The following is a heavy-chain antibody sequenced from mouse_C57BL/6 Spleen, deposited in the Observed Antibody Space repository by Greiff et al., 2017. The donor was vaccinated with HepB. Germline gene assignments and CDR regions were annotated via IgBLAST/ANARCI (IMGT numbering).Heavy chain of an antibody. V-gene: IGHV1-4*01. Sequence: VQVVESGAELARPGASVKMSCKASGYTFTSYTMHWVKQRPGQGLEWIGYINPSSGYTKYNQKFKDKATLTADKSSSTAYMQLSSLTSEDSAVYYCARDSSGYFDYWGQGTTLTVSS. CDR3: ARDSSGYFDY. CDR1: GYTFTSYT. D-gene: IGHD3-2*02. J-gene: IGHJ2*01. CDR2: INPSSGYT.